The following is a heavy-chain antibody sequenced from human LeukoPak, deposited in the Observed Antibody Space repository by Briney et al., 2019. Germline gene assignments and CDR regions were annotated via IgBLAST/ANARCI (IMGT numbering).Heavy chain of an antibody. CDR1: GFTFDDYT. J-gene: IGHJ4*02. D-gene: IGHD6-13*01. Sequence: GGSLRLSCAASGFTFDDYTMHWVRQAPGKGLEWVSLISWDGGSTYYADSVKGRFTISRDNSKNSLYLQMNSLRTEDTALYYCAKGGQQLGSFDYWGQGTLVTVSS. V-gene: IGHV3-43*01. CDR3: AKGGQQLGSFDY. CDR2: ISWDGGST.